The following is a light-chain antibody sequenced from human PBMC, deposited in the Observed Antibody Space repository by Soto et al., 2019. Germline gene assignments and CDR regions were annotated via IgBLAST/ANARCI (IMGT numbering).Light chain of an antibody. CDR1: KSINNR. J-gene: IGKJ1*01. CDR3: HQRSNWPRT. Sequence: IQMTPSPSTLSASIGDRVTITCRASKSINNRLAWYQQMPGKAPKIXIYAASSLQSGVPSRFSGSGAGTDYTLTISGLAPEDFAVYYCHQRSNWPRTFGQGTKVDIK. CDR2: AAS. V-gene: IGKV1-5*01.